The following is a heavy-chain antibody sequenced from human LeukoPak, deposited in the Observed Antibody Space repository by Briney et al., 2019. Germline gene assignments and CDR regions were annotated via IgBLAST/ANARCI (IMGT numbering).Heavy chain of an antibody. CDR2: IWYDGSNK. CDR3: ARAAALYDYVWGSYRGLIDY. Sequence: GRSLRLSCAASGFTFSSYAMHWVRQAPGKGLEWVAVIWYDGSNKYYADSVKGRFTISRDNSKNTLYLQMNSLRAEDTAVYYCARAAALYDYVWGSYRGLIDYWGQGTLVTVSS. V-gene: IGHV3-33*08. CDR1: GFTFSSYA. J-gene: IGHJ4*02. D-gene: IGHD3-16*02.